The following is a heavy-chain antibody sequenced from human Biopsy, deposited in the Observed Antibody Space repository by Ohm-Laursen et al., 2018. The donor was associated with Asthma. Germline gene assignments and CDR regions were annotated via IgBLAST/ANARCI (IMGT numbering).Heavy chain of an antibody. V-gene: IGHV1-2*06. J-gene: IGHJ5*02. CDR1: GYTFIGCH. Sequence: ATVKISCKASGYTFIGCHIHWMRQAPGQGLEWMGRINPNGGGTNYAQKFQGRVTMTRDTSISTAYMEVSRLRSDDTAVYYCARGQKSAGDRWFDPWGQGTLVTVSS. CDR2: INPNGGGT. D-gene: IGHD6-13*01. CDR3: ARGQKSAGDRWFDP.